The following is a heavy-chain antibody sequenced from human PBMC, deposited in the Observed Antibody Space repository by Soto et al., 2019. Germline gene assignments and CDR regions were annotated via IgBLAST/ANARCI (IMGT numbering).Heavy chain of an antibody. Sequence: QVQLVESGGGVVQPGRSLRLSCAASGFTFSSYGMHWVRQAPGKGLEWVAVIWYDGSNKYYADSVKGRFTISRDNSKNTLYLQMNSLRAEDTAVYYCARESPKMATIVGYYFDYWGQGTLVTVSS. D-gene: IGHD5-12*01. CDR1: GFTFSSYG. CDR3: ARESPKMATIVGYYFDY. V-gene: IGHV3-33*01. J-gene: IGHJ4*02. CDR2: IWYDGSNK.